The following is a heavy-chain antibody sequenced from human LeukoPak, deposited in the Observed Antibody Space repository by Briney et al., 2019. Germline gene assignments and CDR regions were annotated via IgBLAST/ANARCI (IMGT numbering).Heavy chain of an antibody. Sequence: SETLSLTCTVSGGSISSYYWSWIRQPPGKGLEWIGYIHYSGSTNYNPALTSPVTISVDTSKNQFSLKLSSVTAADTAFYYCARGRYYFVDWGQGTPVTVSS. J-gene: IGHJ4*02. CDR2: IHYSGST. CDR1: GGSISSYY. V-gene: IGHV4-59*01. CDR3: ARGRYYFVD. D-gene: IGHD3-10*01.